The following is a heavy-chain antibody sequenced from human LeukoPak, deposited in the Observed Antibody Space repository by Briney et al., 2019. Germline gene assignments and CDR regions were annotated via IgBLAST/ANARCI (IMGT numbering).Heavy chain of an antibody. CDR1: GYTFTSYY. J-gene: IGHJ4*02. CDR3: ARGSAMVRGVTSTPFDY. V-gene: IGHV1-46*01. Sequence: ASVKVSCKASGYTFTSYYMHWVRQAPGQGLEWVGIINPSGGSTSYAQKFQGRVTMTRDTSTSTVYMELRSLRSDDTAVYYCARGSAMVRGVTSTPFDYWGQGTLVTVSS. CDR2: INPSGGST. D-gene: IGHD3-10*01.